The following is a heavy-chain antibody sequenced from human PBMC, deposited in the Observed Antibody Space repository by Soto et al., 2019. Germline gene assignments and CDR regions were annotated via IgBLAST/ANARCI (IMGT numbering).Heavy chain of an antibody. V-gene: IGHV3-11*01. CDR2: ISGTGRTI. D-gene: IGHD5-12*01. CDR3: ARAPSAHDSFDL. J-gene: IGHJ5*02. Sequence: QVQLVESGGGLVKPGGSLRLSCAASGFSFVDSYMSWIRQAPGRGLEWISYISGTGRTIDYANSVKGRFTISRDNADKSLYLQMTSLGAEDTAIYYCARAPSAHDSFDLWGQGTLVTVSS. CDR1: GFSFVDSY.